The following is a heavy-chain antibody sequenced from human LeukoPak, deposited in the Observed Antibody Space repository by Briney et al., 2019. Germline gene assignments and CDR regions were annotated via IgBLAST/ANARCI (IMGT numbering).Heavy chain of an antibody. V-gene: IGHV3-74*01. CDR3: ARRRGIVVSALDI. CDR1: GFTFSSYW. J-gene: IGHJ3*02. D-gene: IGHD3-22*01. Sequence: TGGSLRLSCAASGFTFSSYWMHWVRQAPGKGLVWVSRINSDRSSTSYADSVKGRFTISRDNAKNTLYLRMNSLRAEDTAVYYCARRRGIVVSALDIWGQGTMVTVSS. CDR2: INSDRSST.